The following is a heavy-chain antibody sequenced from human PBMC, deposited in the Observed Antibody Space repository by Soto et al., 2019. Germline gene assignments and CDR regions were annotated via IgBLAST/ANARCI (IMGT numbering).Heavy chain of an antibody. J-gene: IGHJ4*02. CDR3: ASSKSTAGAVDF. V-gene: IGHV3-15*07. Sequence: EVQLVESGGDFVKPGGSLRLSCAASGFTVTHAYMMWVRHAPRKGLEWVGRIANKADGGTSQYAAPVKGRVTISGDESENTLYLQMNSLKIEDTAVYYCASSKSTAGAVDFWGRGTLVTVSS. D-gene: IGHD1-1*01. CDR1: GFTVTHAY. CDR2: IANKADGGTS.